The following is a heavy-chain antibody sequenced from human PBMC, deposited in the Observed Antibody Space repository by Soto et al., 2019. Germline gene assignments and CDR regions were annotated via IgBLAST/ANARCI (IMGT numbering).Heavy chain of an antibody. CDR1: GGTFSSYT. Sequence: SVKVSCKASGGTFSSYTISWVRQAPGQGLEWMGRIIPILGIANYAQKFQGRVTITADKSTSTAYMELSSLRSEDTAVYYCAGERGLLCGGRCHPPPRKYYYYYMDVWGKGTTVTVSS. J-gene: IGHJ6*03. V-gene: IGHV1-69*04. D-gene: IGHD2-15*01. CDR3: AGERGLLCGGRCHPPPRKYYYYYMDV. CDR2: IIPILGIA.